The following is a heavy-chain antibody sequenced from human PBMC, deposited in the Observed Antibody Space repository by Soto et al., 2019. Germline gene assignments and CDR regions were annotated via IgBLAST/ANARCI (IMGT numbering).Heavy chain of an antibody. V-gene: IGHV3-74*01. Sequence: EVQLVESGGGSVQPGGSLRLSCVASGITFSGYWMHWVRQVPGKGLVWVARVDSDGSGTSYADSVKGRFIISRDNAKNTLYLQMNSLRVEDTAVYYCATVFEHWGQGITVTVSS. CDR2: VDSDGSGT. J-gene: IGHJ4*02. CDR3: ATVFEH. CDR1: GITFSGYW.